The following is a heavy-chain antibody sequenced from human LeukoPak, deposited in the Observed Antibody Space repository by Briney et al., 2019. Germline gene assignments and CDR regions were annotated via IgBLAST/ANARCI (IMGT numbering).Heavy chain of an antibody. D-gene: IGHD2-8*02. Sequence: GGSLRLSCAASGFTFNTYSMSWVRQAPGKGLEWVSIISRTSESIFYADSVRGRFTISRDNSKSTLSLQMNSLRAEDTAIYYCATYRQVLLPFESWGQGTLVTVSS. CDR1: GFTFNTYS. V-gene: IGHV3-21*04. J-gene: IGHJ4*02. CDR2: ISRTSESI. CDR3: ATYRQVLLPFES.